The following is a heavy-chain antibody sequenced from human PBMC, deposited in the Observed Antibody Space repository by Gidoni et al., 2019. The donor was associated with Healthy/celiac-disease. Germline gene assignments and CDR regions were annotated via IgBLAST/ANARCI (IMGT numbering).Heavy chain of an antibody. V-gene: IGHV3-21*01. CDR3: ARVMQQLALPYSISYYYYGMDV. Sequence: EVQLVESGGGLVKPGGSLRLSCAASGFTFSSYSMNWVRQAPGKGLEWVSSISSSSSYIYYADSVKGRFTISRDNAKNSLYLQMNSLRAEDTAVYYCARVMQQLALPYSISYYYYGMDVWGQGTTVTVSS. CDR2: ISSSSSYI. D-gene: IGHD6-13*01. CDR1: GFTFSSYS. J-gene: IGHJ6*02.